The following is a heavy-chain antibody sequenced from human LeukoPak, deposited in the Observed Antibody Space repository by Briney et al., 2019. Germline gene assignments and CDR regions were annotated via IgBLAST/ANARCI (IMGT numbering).Heavy chain of an antibody. CDR3: AKENLLPADGTLGS. CDR2: ISVSGSNT. CDR1: GFTFSTYV. Sequence: GGSLRLSCAASGFTFSTYVMVWVRRAPEKGLEWVSSISVSGSNTFYTDSVKGRFTISRDNSKNTLDLQMDSLRAEDTATYYCAKENLLPADGTLGSWGQGTLVTVSS. V-gene: IGHV3-23*01. J-gene: IGHJ5*02. D-gene: IGHD6-13*01.